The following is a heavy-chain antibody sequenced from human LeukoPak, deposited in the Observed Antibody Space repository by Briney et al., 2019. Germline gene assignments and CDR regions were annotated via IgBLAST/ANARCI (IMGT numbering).Heavy chain of an antibody. Sequence: PGGSLRLSCAASGFTFSSYSMNWVRQAPGKGLEWVSSISSSSSYIYYADSVKGRFTISRDNAKNSLYLQMNSLRAEDTAVYYCARDGGYCSGGSCYSQLLDYWGQGTLVTVSS. CDR3: ARDGGYCSGGSCYSQLLDY. CDR1: GFTFSSYS. V-gene: IGHV3-21*01. J-gene: IGHJ4*02. D-gene: IGHD2-15*01. CDR2: ISSSSSYI.